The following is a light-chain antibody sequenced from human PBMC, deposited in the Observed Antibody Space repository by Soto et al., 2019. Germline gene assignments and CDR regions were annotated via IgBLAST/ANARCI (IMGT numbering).Light chain of an antibody. CDR1: QSVSSSF. CDR2: GAS. V-gene: IGKV3-20*01. CDR3: QQYDSSPLT. J-gene: IGKJ4*01. Sequence: EIVLTQSPGTLSLSPGERATLSCRASQSVSSSFLAWFQQKPGQGPRLLIYGASSRATGIPDRFSGSGSGTDLTLTISRLEPEDFAVYYCQQYDSSPLTFGGGTKVEIK.